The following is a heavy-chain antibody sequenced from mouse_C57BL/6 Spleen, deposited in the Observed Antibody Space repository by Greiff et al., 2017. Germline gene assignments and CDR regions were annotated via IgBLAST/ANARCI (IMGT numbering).Heavy chain of an antibody. V-gene: IGHV1-81*01. CDR3: ARERDELGRGYFDV. CDR2: IYPRSGNT. CDR1: GYTFTSYG. J-gene: IGHJ1*03. Sequence: QVQLKESGAELARPGASVKLSCKASGYTFTSYGISWVKQRTGQGLEWIGEIYPRSGNTYYNEKFKGKATLTADKSSSTAYMELRSLTSEDSAVYFCARERDELGRGYFDVWGTGTTVTVSS. D-gene: IGHD4-1*01.